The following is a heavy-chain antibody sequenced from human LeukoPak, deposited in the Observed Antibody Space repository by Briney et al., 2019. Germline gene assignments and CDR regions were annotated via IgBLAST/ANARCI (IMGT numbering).Heavy chain of an antibody. CDR2: IYSGGST. D-gene: IGHD3-22*01. CDR1: GFTVSSNY. CDR3: TRNYYDSSAYYYFDY. V-gene: IGHV3-66*01. J-gene: IGHJ4*02. Sequence: GGSLRLSCAASGFTVSSNYIIWVRQAPGKGLEWVSVIYSGGSTYYADSVKGRFTISRDNSKNTLYLQMNSLRAEGTAVYYCTRNYYDSSAYYYFDYWGQGTLVTVSS.